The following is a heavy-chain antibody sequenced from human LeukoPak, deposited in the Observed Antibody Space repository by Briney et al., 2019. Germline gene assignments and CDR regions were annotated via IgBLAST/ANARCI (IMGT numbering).Heavy chain of an antibody. D-gene: IGHD2-15*01. CDR2: ISSSSSTI. CDR1: GFTFSSYS. J-gene: IGHJ6*03. V-gene: IGHV3-48*01. Sequence: GGSLRLSCAASGFTFSSYSMNWVRQAPGKGLEWVSYISSSSSTIYYADSVKGRFTISRDNAKNSLYLQMNSLRAEDTAVYYCARLVEKLGYCSGGSCYDNYYYYMDVWGKGTTVTVSS. CDR3: ARLVEKLGYCSGGSCYDNYYYYMDV.